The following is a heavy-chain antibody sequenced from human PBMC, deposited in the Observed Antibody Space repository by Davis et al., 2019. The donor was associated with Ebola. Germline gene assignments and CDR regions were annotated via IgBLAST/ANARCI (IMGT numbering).Heavy chain of an antibody. CDR2: INSDGSST. J-gene: IGHJ6*02. V-gene: IGHV3-74*01. CDR1: GFTFSSYW. D-gene: IGHD2-15*01. Sequence: HTGGSLRLSCAASGFTFSSYWMHWVRQAPGKGLVWVSRINSDGSSTSYADSVKGRFTISRDNAKNTLYLQMNSLRAEDTAVYYCAKDREDCSGGSCYTFLYYYYYGMDVWGQGTTVTVSS. CDR3: AKDREDCSGGSCYTFLYYYYYGMDV.